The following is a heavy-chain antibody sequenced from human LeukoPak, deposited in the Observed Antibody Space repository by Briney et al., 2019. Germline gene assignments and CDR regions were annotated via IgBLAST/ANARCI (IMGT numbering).Heavy chain of an antibody. J-gene: IGHJ4*02. CDR1: GFTLRSYA. Sequence: GGSLRLSCVASGFTLRSYAMSWVRQAPGKGLEWVSAISGSGGSTNYADSVKGRFTISRDNSKNTVYLQMNSLRAEDTAVYYCAKCRELDVVDYWGQGTLVTVSS. CDR3: AKCRELDVVDY. CDR2: ISGSGGST. D-gene: IGHD1-26*01. V-gene: IGHV3-23*01.